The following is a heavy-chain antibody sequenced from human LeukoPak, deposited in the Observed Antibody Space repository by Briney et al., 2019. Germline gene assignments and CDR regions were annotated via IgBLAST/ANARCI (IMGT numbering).Heavy chain of an antibody. CDR1: GFSVYTYN. CDR2: ISRSGTSI. CDR3: ARDALLAIRWGQDYYYMDV. V-gene: IGHV3-21*06. Sequence: PGGSLRLSCAASGFSVYTYNMKWVRQAPGEGLEWVSYISRSGTSIYYADSVQGRFTIYRDNAKHSLYLHLNSLRAEDMAMYYCARDALLAIRWGQDYYYMDVWGKGTMVTVSS. J-gene: IGHJ6*03. D-gene: IGHD4-23*01.